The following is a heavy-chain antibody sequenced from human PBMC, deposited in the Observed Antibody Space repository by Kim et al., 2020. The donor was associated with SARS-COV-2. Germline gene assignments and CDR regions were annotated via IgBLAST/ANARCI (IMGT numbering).Heavy chain of an antibody. Sequence: SETLSLTCTVSGGSISSYYWSWIRQPPGKGLEWIGYIYYSGSTNYNPSLKSRVTISVDTSKNQFSLKLSSVTAADTAVYYCATCSGGSCYSAEYFQHWGQGTLVTVSS. V-gene: IGHV4-59*08. J-gene: IGHJ1*01. CDR2: IYYSGST. D-gene: IGHD2-15*01. CDR1: GGSISSYY. CDR3: ATCSGGSCYSAEYFQH.